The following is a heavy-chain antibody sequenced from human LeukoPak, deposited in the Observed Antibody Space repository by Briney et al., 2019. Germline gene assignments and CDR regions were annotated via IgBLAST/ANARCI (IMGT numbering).Heavy chain of an antibody. D-gene: IGHD2-2*01. CDR3: AKSSKRVVVPAATDY. CDR2: ISGSGGST. J-gene: IGHJ4*02. Sequence: PGGSLRLSCAASGFTFSSYAMSWVRQAPGKGLEWVSAISGSGGSTYYADSVKGRFTISRDNSKNTLYLQMNSRRAEDTAVYYCAKSSKRVVVPAATDYWGQGTLVTVSS. CDR1: GFTFSSYA. V-gene: IGHV3-23*01.